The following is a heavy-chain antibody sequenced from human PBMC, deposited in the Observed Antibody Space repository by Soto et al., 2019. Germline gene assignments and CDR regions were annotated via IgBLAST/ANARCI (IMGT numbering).Heavy chain of an antibody. D-gene: IGHD5-12*01. CDR3: ARGEYSGYDPLAYYYYYMDV. V-gene: IGHV1-69*02. CDR2: IIPILGIA. CDR1: GGTFSSYT. Sequence: GASVKVSCKASGGTFSSYTISWVRQAPGQGLEWMGRIIPILGIANYAQKFQGRVTITADKSTSTAYMELSSLRSEDTAVYYCARGEYSGYDPLAYYYYYMDVWGKGTTVTVSS. J-gene: IGHJ6*03.